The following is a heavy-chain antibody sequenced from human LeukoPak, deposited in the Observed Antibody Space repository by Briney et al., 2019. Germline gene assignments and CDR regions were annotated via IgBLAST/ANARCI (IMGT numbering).Heavy chain of an antibody. CDR3: ARDAHYYDSSGYRFDP. Sequence: SQTLSLTCTVSGGSISSGSYYWSWIRQPAGKGLEWIGRIYTSGSTNYNPSLKSRVTISVDTSKNQFSLKLSSVTAADTAVYYCARDAHYYDSSGYRFDPWGQGTLVTVSS. J-gene: IGHJ5*02. CDR2: IYTSGST. CDR1: GGSISSGSYY. V-gene: IGHV4-61*02. D-gene: IGHD3-22*01.